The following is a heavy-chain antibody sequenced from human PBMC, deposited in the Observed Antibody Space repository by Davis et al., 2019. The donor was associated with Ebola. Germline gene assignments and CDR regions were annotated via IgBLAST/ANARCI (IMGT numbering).Heavy chain of an antibody. J-gene: IGHJ4*02. CDR1: GFTFSSYA. Sequence: GESLKISCAASGFTFSSYAMTWVRQAPGKGLEWVGRIKSKTDGGTTDYAAPVKGRFTISRDDSKNTLYLQMNSLKTEDTAVYYCTTDRRGSGWYWGQGTLVTVSS. D-gene: IGHD6-19*01. CDR2: IKSKTDGGTT. CDR3: TTDRRGSGWY. V-gene: IGHV3-15*01.